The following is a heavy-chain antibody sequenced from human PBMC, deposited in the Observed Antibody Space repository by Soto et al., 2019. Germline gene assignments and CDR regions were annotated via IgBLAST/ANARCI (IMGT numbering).Heavy chain of an antibody. J-gene: IGHJ3*01. CDR2: ISYDGSNK. CDR3: AKDWSWEKTVN. D-gene: IGHD1-26*01. V-gene: IGHV3-30*18. Sequence: GGSLRLSCAASGFTFSSYGMHWVRQAPGKGLEWVAVISYDGSNKYYADSVKGRFTISRDNSKNTLYLQMNSLRAEDTAVYYCAKDWSWEKTVNWGQGTMVTV. CDR1: GFTFSSYG.